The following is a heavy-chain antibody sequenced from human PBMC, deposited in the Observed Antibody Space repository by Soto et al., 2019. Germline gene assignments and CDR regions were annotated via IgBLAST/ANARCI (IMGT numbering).Heavy chain of an antibody. Sequence: QVQLLESGGGVVQPGRSLRLSCAASGFTFSSYGMHWVRQAPGKGLEWVAVISYDESNKFYADSVKGRFTISRDNSKSTLYLQMNSLRAEDTAVYYCAKRYSSGWYYFDDWGQGTLVTVSS. J-gene: IGHJ4*02. CDR2: ISYDESNK. D-gene: IGHD6-19*01. V-gene: IGHV3-30*18. CDR1: GFTFSSYG. CDR3: AKRYSSGWYYFDD.